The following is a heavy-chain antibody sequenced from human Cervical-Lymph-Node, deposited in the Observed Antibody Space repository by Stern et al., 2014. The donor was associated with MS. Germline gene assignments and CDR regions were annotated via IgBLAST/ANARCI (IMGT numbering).Heavy chain of an antibody. CDR2: IYHGDSET. V-gene: IGHV5-51*01. J-gene: IGHJ4*02. CDR3: ARQTTAWASDV. D-gene: IGHD1-14*01. CDR1: GYKFSIYW. Sequence: VQLVESGAELIRPGESLKISCKASGYKFSIYWIAWVRQMPGKGLEWMCIIYHGDSETRHRPHFQGQVTMSTDKSTSTAYLQWSSLNASDTAMYFCARQTTAWASDVWGQGTLVTVSS.